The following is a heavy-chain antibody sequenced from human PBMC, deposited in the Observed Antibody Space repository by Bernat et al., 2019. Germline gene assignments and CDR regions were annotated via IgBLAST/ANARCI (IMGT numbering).Heavy chain of an antibody. CDR1: GFTFSSYA. V-gene: IGHV3-23*01. J-gene: IGHJ5*02. Sequence: EVQLLESGGGLVQPGGSLRLSCAASGFTFSSYAMSWVRQAPGKGLEWVSAISGSGGCTYYADSVKGRFTISRDNSKNTLYLQMNSLRAEDTAVYYCAKDGLSYYGDCGGFHWFDPWGQGTLVTVSS. CDR2: ISGSGGCT. D-gene: IGHD4-17*01. CDR3: AKDGLSYYGDCGGFHWFDP.